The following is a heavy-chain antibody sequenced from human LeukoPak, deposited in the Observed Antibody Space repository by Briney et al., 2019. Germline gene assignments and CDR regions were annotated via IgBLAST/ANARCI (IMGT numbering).Heavy chain of an antibody. Sequence: GGSLRLSCAASGFTFSDYYMSWIRQAPGKGLEWVSYISSSGSTIYYADSVKGRFTISRDNAKNSLYLQMNSLRAEDTAVYYCASIRFLEWLFIDYWGRGTLVTVSS. D-gene: IGHD3-3*01. CDR1: GFTFSDYY. V-gene: IGHV3-11*01. J-gene: IGHJ4*02. CDR2: ISSSGSTI. CDR3: ASIRFLEWLFIDY.